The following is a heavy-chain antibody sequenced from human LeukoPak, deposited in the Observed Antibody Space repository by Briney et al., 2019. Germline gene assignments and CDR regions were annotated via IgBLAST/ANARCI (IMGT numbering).Heavy chain of an antibody. CDR1: GGSFSGYY. D-gene: IGHD5-24*01. J-gene: IGHJ3*02. CDR2: IFYSGST. CDR3: ARENGYNSGDAFDI. V-gene: IGHV4-34*12. Sequence: SETLSLTCAVYGGSFSGYYWSWIRQPPGKGLEWIGNIFYSGSTYYSPSLRSRVTISLDTSRNQFSLKLNSVTAADTAVYYCARENGYNSGDAFDIWGQGTMVTVSS.